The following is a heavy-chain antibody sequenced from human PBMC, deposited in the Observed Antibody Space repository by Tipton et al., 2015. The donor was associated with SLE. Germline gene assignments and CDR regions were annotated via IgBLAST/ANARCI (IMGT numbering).Heavy chain of an antibody. D-gene: IGHD5-12*01. J-gene: IGHJ4*02. CDR3: ARTVAQKPHDY. V-gene: IGHV3-48*03. CDR1: GFSFSDYE. CDR2: ISGPGVTI. Sequence: SLRLSCAASGFSFSDYEMNWVRQAPGKGLERIAYISGPGVTIYYADSVKGRFTISRDNAKNSLYLQMNSLRPEDTAVYYCARTVAQKPHDYWGQGTLVTVSS.